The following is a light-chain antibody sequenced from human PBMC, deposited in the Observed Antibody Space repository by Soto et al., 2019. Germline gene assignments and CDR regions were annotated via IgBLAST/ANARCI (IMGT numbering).Light chain of an antibody. V-gene: IGKV1-12*01. CDR2: ATS. CDR1: QALSRW. Sequence: DIQMTQSPSSVSASVGDRVIITCRASQALSRWLAWYQQKAGKAPQLLIYATSTLQSGVPSRFSGSGSGTEFTLTISSLQPEDFATYYCQQANSFPHTLGGGTRVEIK. J-gene: IGKJ4*01. CDR3: QQANSFPHT.